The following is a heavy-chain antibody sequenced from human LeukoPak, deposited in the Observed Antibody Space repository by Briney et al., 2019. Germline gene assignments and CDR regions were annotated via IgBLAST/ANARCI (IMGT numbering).Heavy chain of an antibody. CDR2: IYYSGST. CDR3: ARGPETGYCSGGSCYSAPIGFDY. CDR1: GGSISSGDYY. D-gene: IGHD2-15*01. J-gene: IGHJ4*02. Sequence: SETLSLTCTVSGGSISSGDYYWSWIRQPPGKGLEWIGYIYYSGSTYYNPSLESRVTISVDTSKNQFSLKLSSVTAADTAVYYCARGPETGYCSGGSCYSAPIGFDYWGQGTLVTVSS. V-gene: IGHV4-30-4*01.